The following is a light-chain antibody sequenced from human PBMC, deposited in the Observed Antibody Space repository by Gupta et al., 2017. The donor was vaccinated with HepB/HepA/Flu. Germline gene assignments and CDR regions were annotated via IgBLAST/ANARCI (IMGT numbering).Light chain of an antibody. CDR1: QSVSSN. Sequence: VLTQSPATLSVSPGERATLSCSASQSVSSNLAWYQQKPGQAPRLLIYGASTRATGIPARFSGSGSGTEFTLTISSLQSEDFAVYYCQQYNNWPYTFGQGTKLEIK. CDR2: GAS. J-gene: IGKJ2*01. V-gene: IGKV3-15*01. CDR3: QQYNNWPYT.